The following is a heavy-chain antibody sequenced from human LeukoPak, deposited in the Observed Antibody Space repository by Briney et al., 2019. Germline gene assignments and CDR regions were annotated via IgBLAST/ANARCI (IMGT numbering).Heavy chain of an antibody. J-gene: IGHJ5*02. V-gene: IGHV4-39*07. CDR3: AREAPPHPYSSRLGRFDP. CDR1: GFTFSSYA. CDR2: IYYSGST. Sequence: GSLRLSCAASGFTFSSYAMSWVRQAPGKGLEWIGSIYYSGSTYYNPSLKSRVTISVDTSKNQFSLKLSSVTAADTAVYYCAREAPPHPYSSRLGRFDPWGQGTLVTVSS. D-gene: IGHD6-13*01.